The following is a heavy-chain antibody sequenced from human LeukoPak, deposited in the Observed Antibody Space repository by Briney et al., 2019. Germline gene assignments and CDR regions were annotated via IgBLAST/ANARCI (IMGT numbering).Heavy chain of an antibody. D-gene: IGHD5-24*01. CDR2: ISSSSSYL. V-gene: IGHV3-21*01. CDR3: ARDREMATIRVFDY. CDR1: GFHFSSYS. J-gene: IGHJ4*02. Sequence: GGPLRLSCSASGFHFSSYSLNWVRPAPGKGLHWVSSISSSSSYLYYADSVKGRFTISRDNAKNSLYLQMSSLRDEDTAVYYCARDREMATIRVFDYWGQGTLVTVSS.